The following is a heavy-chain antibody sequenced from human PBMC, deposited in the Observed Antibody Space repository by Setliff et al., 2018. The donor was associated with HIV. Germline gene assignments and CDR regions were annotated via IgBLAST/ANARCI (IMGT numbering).Heavy chain of an antibody. CDR1: GYSFTNYW. D-gene: IGHD1-26*01. CDR2: IHPGDFVT. Sequence: GESLKISCQASGYSFTNYWIGWVRQMPGKGLEWIGVIHPGDFVTRYGPSFQGQVFISADRSITTAYLQWDSLKASDTAIYYCTRRRRAPGIEDLEAYWGQGTLVTVSS. J-gene: IGHJ4*02. CDR3: TRRRRAPGIEDLEAY. V-gene: IGHV5-51*01.